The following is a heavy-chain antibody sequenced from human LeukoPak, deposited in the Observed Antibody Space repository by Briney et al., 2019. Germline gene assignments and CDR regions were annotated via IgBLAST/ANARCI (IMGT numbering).Heavy chain of an antibody. CDR3: ARGGNYNFDY. CDR2: IYYSGST. CDR1: GASISSYY. Sequence: SETLSLTCTVSGASISSYYWSWIRQPPGKGLEWIGYIYYSGSTNYNPSLKSRVTISVDTSKNQFSLSLRSVTAADTAVYYCARGGNYNFDYWGQGTLVTVSS. V-gene: IGHV4-59*01. D-gene: IGHD3-16*01. J-gene: IGHJ4*02.